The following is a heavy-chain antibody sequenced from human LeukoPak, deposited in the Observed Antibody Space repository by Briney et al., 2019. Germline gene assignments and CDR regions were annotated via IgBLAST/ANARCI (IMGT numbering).Heavy chain of an antibody. CDR2: IWYDGSDK. J-gene: IGHJ4*02. D-gene: IGHD3-16*01. CDR1: GFTFSSHG. Sequence: GGSLRLSCAASGFTFSSHGMHWVRQAPGKGLEWVAVIWYDGSDKYYADSVKGRFTISRDNSKNTLYLQMTSLRADDTAVYYCARDRVLHYFDFWGQGALVTVSS. CDR3: ARDRVLHYFDF. V-gene: IGHV3-33*01.